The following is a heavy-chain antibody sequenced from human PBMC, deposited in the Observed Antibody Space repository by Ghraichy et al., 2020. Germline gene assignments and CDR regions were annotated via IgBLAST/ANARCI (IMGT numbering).Heavy chain of an antibody. J-gene: IGHJ4*02. V-gene: IGHV3-74*01. CDR2: INNDGSDT. CDR3: VRDNAEAIDIFAF. D-gene: IGHD3-9*01. Sequence: GGSLRLSCAASGFTFNIYWMHWVRQAPGKGLVWVSRINNDGSDTSYADSVKGRFSISRDNAKHTLYLQMNSLRAEDAGVYYCVRDNAEAIDIFAFWGPGTLVIVSS. CDR1: GFTFNIYW.